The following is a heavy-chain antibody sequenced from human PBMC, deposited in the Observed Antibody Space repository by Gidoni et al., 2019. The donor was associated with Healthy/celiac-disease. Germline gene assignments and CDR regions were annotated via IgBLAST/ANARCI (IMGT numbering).Heavy chain of an antibody. D-gene: IGHD1-26*01. CDR3: ARHEDIVGATRFGFDP. Sequence: EVQLVQSGAEVKKPGESLRISCKGSGDSFTSYWISWGRQMPGKGLEWMGRIDPSDSYTNYSPSFQGHVTISADKSISTAYLQWSSLKASDTAMYYCARHEDIVGATRFGFDPWGQGTLVTVSS. CDR1: GDSFTSYW. J-gene: IGHJ5*02. V-gene: IGHV5-10-1*03. CDR2: IDPSDSYT.